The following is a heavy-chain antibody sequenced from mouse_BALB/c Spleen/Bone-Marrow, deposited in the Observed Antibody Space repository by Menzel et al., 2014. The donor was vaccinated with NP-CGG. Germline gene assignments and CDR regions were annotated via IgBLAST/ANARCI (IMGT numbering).Heavy chain of an antibody. V-gene: IGHV7-3*02. D-gene: IGHD1-1*01. J-gene: IGHJ3*01. CDR3: ARDGSYYGSSLFAY. CDR1: GFTFTDYY. Sequence: DVQLVESGGGLVQPGGSLRLSCATSGFTFTDYYMSWVRQPPGKALEWLVFIRNKANGYTTEYSASVEGRFTISRDNSQSILYLQMNTLRAEDSATYYCARDGSYYGSSLFAYWGQGTLVTVSA. CDR2: IRNKANGYTT.